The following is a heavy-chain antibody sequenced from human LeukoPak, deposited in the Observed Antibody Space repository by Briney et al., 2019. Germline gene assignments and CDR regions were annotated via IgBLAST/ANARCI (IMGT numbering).Heavy chain of an antibody. CDR3: AKGARWELPLDY. V-gene: IGHV3-23*01. J-gene: IGHJ4*02. CDR1: GFTFSSYA. CDR2: ISGSGGRT. Sequence: GGSLRLSCAASGFTFSSYAMSWVRQAPGKGLEWVSAISGSGGRTYYADSVKGRFTITRDNSMDTLYLQMNSLRADDTAVYYCAKGARWELPLDYWGQGTLVTVSS. D-gene: IGHD1-26*01.